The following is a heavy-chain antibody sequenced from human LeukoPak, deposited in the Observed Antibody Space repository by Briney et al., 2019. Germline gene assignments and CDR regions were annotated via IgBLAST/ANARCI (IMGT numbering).Heavy chain of an antibody. Sequence: PSETLSLTCTVSGGSISSYYWSWIRQPPGKGLEWIGEINHSGSTNYNPSLKSRVTISVDTSKNQFSLKLSSVTAADTAVYYCARGRGATMIVVVIRRAFFDYWGQGTLVTVSS. CDR3: ARGRGATMIVVVIRRAFFDY. CDR1: GGSISSYY. D-gene: IGHD3-22*01. CDR2: INHSGST. V-gene: IGHV4-34*01. J-gene: IGHJ4*02.